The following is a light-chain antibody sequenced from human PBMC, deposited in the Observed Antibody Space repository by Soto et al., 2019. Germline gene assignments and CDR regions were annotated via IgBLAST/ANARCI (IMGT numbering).Light chain of an antibody. CDR1: QTVRNH. J-gene: IGKJ4*01. CDR2: ATY. Sequence: DIQMTQAPSSLSASVGDTVIITCRASQTVRNHVNWYQHKPGKAPDLLIYATYTLQSGVPSRFSGSGSGTDFTRSNNGLQPEDLGTYYCQQTFSHPLTFGGGTKLEIK. CDR3: QQTFSHPLT. V-gene: IGKV1-39*01.